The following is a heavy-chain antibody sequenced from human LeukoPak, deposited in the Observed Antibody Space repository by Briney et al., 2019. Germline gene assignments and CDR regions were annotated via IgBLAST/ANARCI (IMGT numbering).Heavy chain of an antibody. CDR3: AKDSSLHSSDCGAFDI. V-gene: IGHV3-30*18. Sequence: GGSLRLSFSAPGFTLGGNGSTGVPRAPAKGLDGGPVIQYDGTNKYYADSVKGRFTISRDNSKNTLYLQMNSLRADDTAVYYCAKDSSLHSSDCGAFDIWGQGTMVTVS. CDR2: IQYDGTNK. D-gene: IGHD6-25*01. CDR1: GFTLGGNG. J-gene: IGHJ3*02.